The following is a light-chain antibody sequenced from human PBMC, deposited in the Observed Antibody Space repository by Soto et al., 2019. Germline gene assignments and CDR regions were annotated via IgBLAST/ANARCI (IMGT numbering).Light chain of an antibody. Sequence: DIVMTQYTVTLSVSPGESATLSCRASQNIESNLAWYQQKPGQSPRLLIYTASTRASGIPARFSGSGYGTEFTLTISSLQSEDSAVYYCQQCNNWPPLTFGGGTKVDI. J-gene: IGKJ4*01. CDR2: TAS. CDR1: QNIESN. V-gene: IGKV3-15*01. CDR3: QQCNNWPPLT.